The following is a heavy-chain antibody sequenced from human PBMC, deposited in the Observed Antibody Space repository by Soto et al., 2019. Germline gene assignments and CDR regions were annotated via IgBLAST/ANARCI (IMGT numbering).Heavy chain of an antibody. CDR2: IIPIFGTA. CDR1: GGTFSSYA. D-gene: IGHD3-9*01. J-gene: IGHJ6*02. CDR3: ARNYDILTGSTYYYYGMDV. V-gene: IGHV1-69*13. Sequence: SVKVSCKASGGTFSSYAISWVRQASGQGLEWMGGIIPIFGTANYAQKFQGRVTITADESTSTAYMELSSLRSEDTAVYYCARNYDILTGSTYYYYGMDVWGQGTTVTVSS.